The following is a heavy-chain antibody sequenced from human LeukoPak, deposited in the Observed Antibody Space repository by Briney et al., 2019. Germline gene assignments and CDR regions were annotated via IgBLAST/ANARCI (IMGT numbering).Heavy chain of an antibody. J-gene: IGHJ6*02. Sequence: PGGSLRLSCAASGFSFSEYYMAWVRQAPGKGLEWVSSISSSSSYIYYADSVKGRFTISRDNAKNSLYLQMNSLRAEDTAVYYCARERILDVWGQGTTVTVSS. CDR3: ARERILDV. D-gene: IGHD2-21*01. V-gene: IGHV3-21*01. CDR1: GFSFSEYY. CDR2: ISSSSSYI.